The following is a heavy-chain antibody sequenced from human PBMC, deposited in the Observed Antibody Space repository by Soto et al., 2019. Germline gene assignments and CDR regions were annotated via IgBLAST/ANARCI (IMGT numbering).Heavy chain of an antibody. D-gene: IGHD4-4*01. CDR1: GYTLTELS. J-gene: IGHJ6*03. CDR2: FDPEDGET. CDR3: ATARSNKPPDYYYDYMDV. Sequence: ASVKVSCKVSGYTLTELSMHWVRQAPGKGLEWMGGFDPEDGETIYAQKFQGRVTMTEDTSTDTAYMELSSLRSEDTAVYYCATARSNKPPDYYYDYMDVWGKGTTVTVSS. V-gene: IGHV1-24*01.